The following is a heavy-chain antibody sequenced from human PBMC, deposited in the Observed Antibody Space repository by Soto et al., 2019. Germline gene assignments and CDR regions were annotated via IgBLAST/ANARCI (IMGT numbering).Heavy chain of an antibody. CDR3: ARADPDASVGY. Sequence: ETLSLTCTVSGGSMSSYYWTWLRQSPGRGLEWIGYISYSGSTYYNPSLKSRVTISADTSKNQFSLRMNSMIAADTAVYYCARADPDASVGYWGQGTLVTVSS. V-gene: IGHV4-59*01. CDR2: ISYSGST. J-gene: IGHJ4*02. CDR1: GGSMSSYY. D-gene: IGHD2-15*01.